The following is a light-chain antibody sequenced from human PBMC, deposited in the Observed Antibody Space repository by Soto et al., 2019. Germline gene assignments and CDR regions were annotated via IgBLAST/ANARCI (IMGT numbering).Light chain of an antibody. CDR3: VQHYNYPPT. J-gene: IGKJ1*01. V-gene: IGKV1-6*01. CDR1: QDIRND. Sequence: AIQITQSPSSVSASVGDRVTVTFRASQDIRNDLGWYQQKPGMAPRFLIYAASNLQSGVPSRFSGSGSGTDFTLTISSLQPEDFATYYCVQHYNYPPTFGQGTKVDIK. CDR2: AAS.